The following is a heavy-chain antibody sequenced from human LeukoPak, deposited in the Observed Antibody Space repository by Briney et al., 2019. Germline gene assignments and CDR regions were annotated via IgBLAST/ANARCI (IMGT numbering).Heavy chain of an antibody. J-gene: IGHJ4*02. CDR1: GFTFSSYA. V-gene: IGHV3-30-3*01. CDR2: ISYDGSNK. CDR3: AKGDRHYDILTGPDY. Sequence: PGRSLRLSCAASGFTFSSYAMHWVRQAPGKGLEWVAVISYDGSNKYYADSVKGRFTISRDNSKNTLYLQMNSLRAEDTAVYYCAKGDRHYDILTGPDYWGQGTLVTVSS. D-gene: IGHD3-9*01.